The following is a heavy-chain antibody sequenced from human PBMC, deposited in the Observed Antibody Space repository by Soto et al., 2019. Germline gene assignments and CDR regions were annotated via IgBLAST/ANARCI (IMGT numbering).Heavy chain of an antibody. Sequence: EVQLVESGGVVVQPGGSLRLSCAASGFTFDDYTMHWVRQAPGKGLEWVSLISWDGGSTYYADSVKGRFTISRDNSKNSLYLQMNSLRTEDTALYYCAKELHYGSWSYRPFGYWGQGTLVTVSS. V-gene: IGHV3-43*01. CDR3: AKELHYGSWSYRPFGY. CDR2: ISWDGGST. J-gene: IGHJ4*02. D-gene: IGHD3-10*01. CDR1: GFTFDDYT.